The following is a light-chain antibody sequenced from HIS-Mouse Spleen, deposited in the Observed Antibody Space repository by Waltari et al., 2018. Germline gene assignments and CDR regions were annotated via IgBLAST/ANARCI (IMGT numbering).Light chain of an antibody. CDR1: ALPKKY. V-gene: IGLV3-10*01. J-gene: IGLJ2*01. Sequence: YDLPQPPPVSVSQGQTARTTCPGDALPKKYAIWYQKKSGQAPVLVIYEDSKRPSGIPERFSGSSSGTMATLTISGAQVEDEADYYCYSTDSSGNHRVFGGGTKLTVL. CDR2: EDS. CDR3: YSTDSSGNHRV.